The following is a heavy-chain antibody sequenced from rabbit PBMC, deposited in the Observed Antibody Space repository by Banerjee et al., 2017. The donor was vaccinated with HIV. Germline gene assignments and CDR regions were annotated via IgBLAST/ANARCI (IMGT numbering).Heavy chain of an antibody. Sequence: QEQLVESGGGLVQPEGYLTLTCTASGFSFSSGHWICWVRQAPGKGLEWIACINTDSWYASWAKGRFTISKTSTTVTLQMTSLTVADTATYFCAISSHWSYGMDLWGPGTLVTVS. CDR1: GFSFSSGHW. CDR3: AISSHWSYGMDL. V-gene: IGHV1S45*01. J-gene: IGHJ6*01. CDR2: INTDS. D-gene: IGHD4-2*01.